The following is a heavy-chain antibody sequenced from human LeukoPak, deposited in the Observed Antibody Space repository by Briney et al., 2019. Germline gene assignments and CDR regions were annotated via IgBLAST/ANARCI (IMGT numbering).Heavy chain of an antibody. J-gene: IGHJ4*02. D-gene: IGHD3-10*01. Sequence: GASVKVSCKASGYTFTSYYLHWVRQAPGQGLEWMGIINPSGGSATYAQKFQGRVTMTRDTSTSTVYMELSGLRSEDTAVHYCAREDYFASGGTSYWGQGSLVTVSS. CDR2: INPSGGSA. CDR3: AREDYFASGGTSY. V-gene: IGHV1-46*01. CDR1: GYTFTSYY.